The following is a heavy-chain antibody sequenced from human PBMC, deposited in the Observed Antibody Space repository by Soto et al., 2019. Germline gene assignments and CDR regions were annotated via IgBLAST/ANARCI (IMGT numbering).Heavy chain of an antibody. CDR1: GFTFSRNI. J-gene: IGHJ4*02. CDR2: INSNGESK. Sequence: EVQLLESGGGLVQPGGSLRLSCVASGFTFSRNIMSWVRQAPGKGLEWVSTINSNGESKYYADSVKGRFTVSRDNSKHSVYLQMNSLRAEDTAVYYCARVPDLNYCSRTSCLYYFDYWGQGALVTVSS. CDR3: ARVPDLNYCSRTSCLYYFDY. D-gene: IGHD2-2*01. V-gene: IGHV3-23*01.